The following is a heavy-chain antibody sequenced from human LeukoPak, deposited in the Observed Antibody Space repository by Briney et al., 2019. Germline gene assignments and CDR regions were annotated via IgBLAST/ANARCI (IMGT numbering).Heavy chain of an antibody. Sequence: GGSLRLSCAASGFTFSDHYMGWVRQAPGKGLEWVGRTRNKANSYITEYAASVEGRFTISRDNSKNSLYLQMNSLKTEDTAVYYCARGSMIAVFAFDIWGQGTMVTVSS. CDR3: ARGSMIAVFAFDI. CDR1: GFTFSDHY. J-gene: IGHJ3*02. D-gene: IGHD3-22*01. V-gene: IGHV3-72*01. CDR2: TRNKANSYIT.